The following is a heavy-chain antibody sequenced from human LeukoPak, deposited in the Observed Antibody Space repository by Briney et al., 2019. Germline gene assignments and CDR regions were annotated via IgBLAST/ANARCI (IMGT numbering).Heavy chain of an antibody. D-gene: IGHD3-10*01. Sequence: SETLSLTCTVSGGSLSNYYWSWSRQPPGKGLEWIGYIFYSGSTNYNPSLKSRVTMSVDTSKNQFSLKLSSVTAADTAVYYCARTQGTFPDAFDIWGQGTMVTVSS. CDR1: GGSLSNYY. CDR3: ARTQGTFPDAFDI. J-gene: IGHJ3*02. CDR2: IFYSGST. V-gene: IGHV4-59*08.